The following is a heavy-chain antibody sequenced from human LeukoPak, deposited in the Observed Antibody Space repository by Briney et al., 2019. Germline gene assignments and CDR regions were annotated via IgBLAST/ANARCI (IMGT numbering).Heavy chain of an antibody. Sequence: SGGSLRLSCAASGFTFSDYYMSWIRQAPGKRLEWVSYISSSGSTIYYADSVKGRFTISRDNAKNSLYLQMNSLRAEDTAVYYCARDRRRYYGSGSYYPDYWGQGTLVTVSS. CDR3: ARDRRRYYGSGSYYPDY. CDR1: GFTFSDYY. CDR2: ISSSGSTI. V-gene: IGHV3-11*01. D-gene: IGHD3-10*01. J-gene: IGHJ4*02.